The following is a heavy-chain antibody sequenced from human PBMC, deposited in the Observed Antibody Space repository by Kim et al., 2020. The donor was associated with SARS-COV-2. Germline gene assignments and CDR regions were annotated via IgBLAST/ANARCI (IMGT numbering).Heavy chain of an antibody. V-gene: IGHV3-30*04. J-gene: IGHJ6*02. CDR3: ARDLDTAMVTPYYYYYYGMDV. Sequence: GGSLRLSCAASGFTFSSYAMHWVRQAPGKGLEWVAVISYDGSNKYYADSVKGRFTISRDNSKNTLYLQMNSLRAEDTAVYYCARDLDTAMVTPYYYYYYGMDVWGQGTTVTVSS. CDR1: GFTFSSYA. D-gene: IGHD5-18*01. CDR2: ISYDGSNK.